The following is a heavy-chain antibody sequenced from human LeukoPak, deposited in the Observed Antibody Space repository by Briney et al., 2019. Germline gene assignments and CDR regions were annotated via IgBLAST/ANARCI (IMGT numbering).Heavy chain of an antibody. V-gene: IGHV3-23*01. CDR3: AKDVIVVVPAATFDY. J-gene: IGHJ4*02. Sequence: PGGSLRLSCVASGFTFSNYAMSWVRQAPGKGLEWVSAISGSGGSTYYADSVKGRFTISRDNSKNTLYLQMNSLRAEDTAVYYCAKDVIVVVPAATFDYWGQGTLVTVSS. CDR1: GFTFSNYA. D-gene: IGHD2-2*01. CDR2: ISGSGGST.